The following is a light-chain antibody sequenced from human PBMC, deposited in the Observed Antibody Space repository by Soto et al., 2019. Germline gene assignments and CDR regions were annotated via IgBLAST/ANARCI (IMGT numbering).Light chain of an antibody. CDR2: DAS. V-gene: IGKV3-20*01. J-gene: IGKJ2*01. CDR1: QSVSSTY. Sequence: EIVLTQSPGTLSLSPGERATLSCRASQSVSSTYLAWYQQKPGQAPRLLIYDASRRATGIADRFSGSGSGTDFTLTISRLEPEDFSVYYCQQYGSSPAGNTFGQGTKLEIK. CDR3: QQYGSSPAGNT.